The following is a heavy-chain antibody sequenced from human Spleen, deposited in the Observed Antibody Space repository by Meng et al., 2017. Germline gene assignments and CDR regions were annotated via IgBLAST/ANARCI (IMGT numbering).Heavy chain of an antibody. D-gene: IGHD5-18*01. Sequence: QVQLQESGPGLVKPSQTLSLTCTVSGGSISSGEYYWSWIRQPPGKGLEWIGYIYYSGSTHYNPSLKSRVTISVDTSKNQFSLKLSSVTAADTAVYFCAREAYSAAKDPYYFDYWGQGTLVTVSS. CDR2: IYYSGST. CDR3: AREAYSAAKDPYYFDY. V-gene: IGHV4-30-4*01. CDR1: GGSISSGEYY. J-gene: IGHJ4*02.